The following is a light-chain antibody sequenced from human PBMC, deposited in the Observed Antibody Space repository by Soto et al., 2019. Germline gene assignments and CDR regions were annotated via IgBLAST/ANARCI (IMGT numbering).Light chain of an antibody. Sequence: EVVLTKFPGTLSLSPGEVATLSCRASQSVTSTYLAWYQQKPGQAPRLLIYGASSMATGIPDRFSGSGSGTDFTLTISRLEPEDSAVYFCQQNGTSAGTFGQGTKVEI. CDR2: GAS. CDR3: QQNGTSAGT. CDR1: QSVTSTY. J-gene: IGKJ1*01. V-gene: IGKV3-20*01.